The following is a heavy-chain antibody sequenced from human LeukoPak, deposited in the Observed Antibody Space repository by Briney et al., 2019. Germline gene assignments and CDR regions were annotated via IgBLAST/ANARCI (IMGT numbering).Heavy chain of an antibody. CDR3: AKDFTGYCSTTTCYPLDAFDI. J-gene: IGHJ3*02. CDR2: IRYDGSNK. D-gene: IGHD2-2*01. V-gene: IGHV3-30*02. Sequence: GGSLRLSCAASGFTFSSYGMHWVRQAPGKGLEWVAFIRYDGSNKYYADSVKGRFTISRDNSKNTLYLQMNSLRAEDTALYYCAKDFTGYCSTTTCYPLDAFDIWGQGTVVTVSS. CDR1: GFTFSSYG.